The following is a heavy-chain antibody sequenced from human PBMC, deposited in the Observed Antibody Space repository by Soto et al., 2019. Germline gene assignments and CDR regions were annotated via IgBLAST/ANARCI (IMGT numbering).Heavy chain of an antibody. V-gene: IGHV3-33*06. CDR3: AKDARPDGYWDFDY. D-gene: IGHD5-12*01. CDR1: GFTFNNYG. Sequence: GGSLRLSCAASGFTFNNYGMHWVRQAPGKGLEWVALIWHDGSNKGYADSVKGRFTISRDNSKNTLFLQLNSLRVEDTAIYYCAKDARPDGYWDFDYWGQGALVSVSS. J-gene: IGHJ4*02. CDR2: IWHDGSNK.